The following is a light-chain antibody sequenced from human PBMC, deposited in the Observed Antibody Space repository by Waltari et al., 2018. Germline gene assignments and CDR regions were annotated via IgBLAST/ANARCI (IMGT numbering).Light chain of an antibody. V-gene: IGLV1-44*01. CDR1: SSNIGSNT. CDR2: VNS. Sequence: QSVLTQPPSASGTPGQRVTISCSGSSSNIGSNTVNWFQHLPGTAPKLTIYVNSQRPSGVPDRFSGSKSGTSDSLAISGLQSEDEADYYCAAWDGSLYVFGTGTKVTVL. CDR3: AAWDGSLYV. J-gene: IGLJ1*01.